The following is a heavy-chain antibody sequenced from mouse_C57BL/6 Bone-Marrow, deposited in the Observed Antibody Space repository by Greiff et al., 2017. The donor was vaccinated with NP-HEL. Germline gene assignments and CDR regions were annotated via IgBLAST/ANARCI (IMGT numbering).Heavy chain of an antibody. V-gene: IGHV1-81*01. J-gene: IGHJ1*03. Sequence: QVQLQQSGAELARPGASVKLSCKASGYTFTSYGISWVKQRPGQGLEWIGEIYPRSGNTYYNEKFKGKATLTADKSSSTAYMELRSLTSDDSAVYFCARYYGSPWYFDVWGTGTTVTVSS. D-gene: IGHD1-1*01. CDR3: ARYYGSPWYFDV. CDR2: IYPRSGNT. CDR1: GYTFTSYG.